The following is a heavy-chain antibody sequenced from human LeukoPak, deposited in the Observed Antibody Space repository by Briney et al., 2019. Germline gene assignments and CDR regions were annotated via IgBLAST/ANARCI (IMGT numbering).Heavy chain of an antibody. CDR2: ISWNSGSI. CDR3: ARDRDSSSSDAFDI. V-gene: IGHV3-9*01. CDR1: GFTFDDYA. J-gene: IGHJ3*02. Sequence: GRSLRLSCAASGFTFDDYAMHWVRQAPGKGLEWVSGISWNSGSIGYADSVKGRFTISRDNAKNSLYLQMNSLRAEDTAVYYCARDRDSSSSDAFDIWGQGTMVTVSS. D-gene: IGHD6-13*01.